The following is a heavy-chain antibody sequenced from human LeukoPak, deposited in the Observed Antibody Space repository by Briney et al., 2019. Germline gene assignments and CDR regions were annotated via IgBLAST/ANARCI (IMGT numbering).Heavy chain of an antibody. D-gene: IGHD3-16*01. J-gene: IGHJ4*02. Sequence: SETLSLTCAVYGESFSGSYWIWIRQPPGQGLEWIGEISHGGGTNYDPSLKSRVTISADTSKNQFSLRLKSVTAADTAVYYCARGPPPGATAYGAVDCWGQGSLVTVSS. CDR2: ISHGGGT. CDR3: ARGPPPGATAYGAVDC. V-gene: IGHV4-34*01. CDR1: GESFSGSY.